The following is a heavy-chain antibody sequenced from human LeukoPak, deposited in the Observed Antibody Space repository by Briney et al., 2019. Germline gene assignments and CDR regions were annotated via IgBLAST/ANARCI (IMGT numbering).Heavy chain of an antibody. CDR2: ISYDGSNK. V-gene: IGHV3-30-3*01. J-gene: IGHJ3*02. Sequence: QPGRSLRLSCAASGFTFSNYAMYWVRQAPGKGLEWVSVISYDGSNKYYADSVKGRFTISRDNSKNTLYVQMNSLRAEDTAVYYCARDQGVVVVAMAFDIWGQGTMVTVSS. CDR1: GFTFSNYA. CDR3: ARDQGVVVVAMAFDI. D-gene: IGHD2-15*01.